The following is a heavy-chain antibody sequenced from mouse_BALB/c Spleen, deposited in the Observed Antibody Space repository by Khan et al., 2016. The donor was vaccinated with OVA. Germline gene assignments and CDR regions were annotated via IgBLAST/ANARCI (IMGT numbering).Heavy chain of an antibody. D-gene: IGHD2-3*01. CDR2: IFPSDNYT. Sequence: QVQLKQSGAELVRPGASVKLSCKVAGYTFTSYLINWVKQRPGQGLEWIGNIFPSDNYTNYNQTFKDKATLTVDKSSSTAYMQLSSPTSEDSADYYCSRSGDGSLAYWGQGTLVTVSA. V-gene: IGHV1-69*02. J-gene: IGHJ3*01. CDR3: SRSGDGSLAY. CDR1: GYTFTSYL.